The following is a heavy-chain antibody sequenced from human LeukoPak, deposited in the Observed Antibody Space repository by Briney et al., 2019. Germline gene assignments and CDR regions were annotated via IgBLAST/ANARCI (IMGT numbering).Heavy chain of an antibody. Sequence: GASVKVSCKASGYTFTSYDINWVRQATGQGFEWMGWMNPNSGNTDYAQKFQGRVTITRNTSMNTAYMELRSLRSEDTAVYYCARASKWTLFRKDGYILDYWGQGTLVTVSS. J-gene: IGHJ4*02. V-gene: IGHV1-8*01. CDR2: MNPNSGNT. D-gene: IGHD5-24*01. CDR1: GYTFTSYD. CDR3: ARASKWTLFRKDGYILDY.